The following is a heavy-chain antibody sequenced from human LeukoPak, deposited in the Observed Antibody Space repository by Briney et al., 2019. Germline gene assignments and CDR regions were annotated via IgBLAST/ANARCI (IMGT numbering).Heavy chain of an antibody. J-gene: IGHJ6*01. Sequence: ASVKVSCKASGYTFTGYYMHWVRQPPGQGLEWMGWINPNSGGTNYAQKFQGRVTMTRDTSISTAYMELSRLRSDDTDVYYCARGIAAAADKGGYYYYYYGMDVWGQGTTVTVSS. CDR1: GYTFTGYY. CDR3: ARGIAAAADKGGYYYYYYGMDV. D-gene: IGHD6-13*01. V-gene: IGHV1-2*02. CDR2: INPNSGGT.